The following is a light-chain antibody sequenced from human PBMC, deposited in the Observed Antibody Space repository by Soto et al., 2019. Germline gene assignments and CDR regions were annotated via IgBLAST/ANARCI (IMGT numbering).Light chain of an antibody. V-gene: IGKV3-15*01. CDR1: QSVGSN. CDR3: QQYNNWPRT. J-gene: IGKJ1*01. Sequence: EIVMTQSPATLSVPPGEGATLSCRASQSVGSNLAWYQQKPGQAPRLLIYGATTRATGIPARFSGSGSGTEFPLTISSLQSEDFAVYHCQQYNNWPRTFGQGTKVEIK. CDR2: GAT.